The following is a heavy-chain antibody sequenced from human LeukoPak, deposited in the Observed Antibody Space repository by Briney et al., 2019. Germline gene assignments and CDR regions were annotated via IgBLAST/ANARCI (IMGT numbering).Heavy chain of an antibody. CDR1: GDSIDDSY. CDR2: ISYSGST. V-gene: IGHV4-59*12. J-gene: IGHJ3*02. Sequence: SETLSLTCTISGDSIDDSYWSWIRQSPGKGLEWIGYISYSGSTNYNPSLKSRVTISVDTSKNQFSLKLSSVTAADTAVYYCARDPLGRWLPRSSFDIWGQGTMVTVSS. D-gene: IGHD5-24*01. CDR3: ARDPLGRWLPRSSFDI.